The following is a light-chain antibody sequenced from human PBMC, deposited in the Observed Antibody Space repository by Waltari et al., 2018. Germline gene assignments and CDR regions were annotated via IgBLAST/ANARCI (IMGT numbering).Light chain of an antibody. CDR3: QHYDTSPPYT. Sequence: EVVLTQSPGTLSLSPGEGATLSCRASQSVASSSLAWYQQRPGQAPRLLMYGVSTRATGTPDRFSGSGSGTDFTLTISRLEPEDFAVHYCQHYDTSPPYTFGQGTKLE. V-gene: IGKV3-20*01. CDR2: GVS. J-gene: IGKJ2*01. CDR1: QSVASSS.